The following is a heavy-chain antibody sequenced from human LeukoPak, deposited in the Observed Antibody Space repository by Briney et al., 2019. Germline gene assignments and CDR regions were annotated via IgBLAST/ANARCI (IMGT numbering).Heavy chain of an antibody. CDR1: GGTFSSYA. CDR3: TRGSSSQYFQH. Sequence: SVKVSCKASGGTFSSYAISWVRQAPGQGLEWMGGIIPIFGTANYAQKVQGRVTMTTDRSTSTAYMELASLRPDDTAIYYCTRGSSSQYFQHWGQGTLVTVSS. CDR2: IIPIFGTA. V-gene: IGHV1-69*05. J-gene: IGHJ1*01. D-gene: IGHD6-6*01.